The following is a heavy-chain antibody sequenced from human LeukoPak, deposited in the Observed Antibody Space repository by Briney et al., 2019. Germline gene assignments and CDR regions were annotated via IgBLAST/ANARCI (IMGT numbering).Heavy chain of an antibody. D-gene: IGHD3-22*01. CDR3: ARDLDYFDSSGSHRRRNYFDY. CDR1: GLTVSTNY. V-gene: IGHV3-53*01. J-gene: IGHJ4*02. CDR2: IHSDGST. Sequence: GGSLRLSCAASGLTVSTNYMTWVRQASGKGLEWVSIIHSDGSTYYADSVKGRFTISRDNYKNTLYLQMNSLRGEDTAMYYCARDLDYFDSSGSHRRRNYFDYWGQGTLVTVSS.